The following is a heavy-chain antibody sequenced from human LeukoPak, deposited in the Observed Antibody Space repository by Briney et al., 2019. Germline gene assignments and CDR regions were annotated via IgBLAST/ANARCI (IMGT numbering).Heavy chain of an antibody. V-gene: IGHV5-51*01. J-gene: IGHJ4*02. D-gene: IGHD4-23*01. Sequence: GESLKISCKGSGYTFTSYWIGWVRQMPGKGLEWMGIIYPGDSDTRYSPSFQGQVTISADKSISTAYLQWTSLKASDTAMYCCARYAGNSPIDYYFDFWGQGTLVTVSS. CDR1: GYTFTSYW. CDR2: IYPGDSDT. CDR3: ARYAGNSPIDYYFDF.